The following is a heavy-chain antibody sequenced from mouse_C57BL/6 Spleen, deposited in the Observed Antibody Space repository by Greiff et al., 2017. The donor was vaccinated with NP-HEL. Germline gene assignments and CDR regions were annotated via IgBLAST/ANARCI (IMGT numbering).Heavy chain of an antibody. Sequence: EVQLHQSGPELVKPGASVKISCKASGYTFTDYYMNWVKQSHGKSLEWIGDINPNNGGTSYNQKFKGKATLTVDKSSSTAYMELRSLTSEDSAVYYCARSSAYGYAMDYWGQGTSVTVSS. D-gene: IGHD1-1*01. CDR3: ARSSAYGYAMDY. CDR1: GYTFTDYY. V-gene: IGHV1-26*01. CDR2: INPNNGGT. J-gene: IGHJ4*01.